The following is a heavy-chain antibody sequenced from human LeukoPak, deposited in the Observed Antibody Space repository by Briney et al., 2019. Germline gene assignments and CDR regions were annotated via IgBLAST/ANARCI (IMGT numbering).Heavy chain of an antibody. CDR1: GGPISNYY. CDR3: ARLYDIYWYFDL. J-gene: IGHJ2*01. Sequence: SETLSLTCTVSGGPISNYYWSWIRQPPGKGLEWVGYIYYSGSTHYNPSLKSRVTVSVDTSKNQFSLRLSSVTAADTAVYYCARLYDIYWYFDLWGRGTLVTVSS. V-gene: IGHV4-59*08. CDR2: IYYSGST. D-gene: IGHD3-9*01.